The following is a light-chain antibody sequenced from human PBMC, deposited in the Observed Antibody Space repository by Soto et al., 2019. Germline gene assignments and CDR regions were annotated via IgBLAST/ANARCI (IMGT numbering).Light chain of an antibody. V-gene: IGLV4-69*01. CDR3: QTWGTGIQV. Sequence: QLVLTQSPSASASLGASVKLTCTLSSGHSSYALAWHQQQPEKGPRYLMKLNSDGSHYKGGGIPDRFSGSSSGAERYLTISSLQSEDEADYYCQTWGTGIQVFGTGTKLTVL. CDR2: LNSDGSH. J-gene: IGLJ1*01. CDR1: SGHSSYA.